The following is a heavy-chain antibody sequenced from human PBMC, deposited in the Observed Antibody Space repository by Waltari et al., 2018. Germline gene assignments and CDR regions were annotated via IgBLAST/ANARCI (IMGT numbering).Heavy chain of an antibody. CDR2: SIPIFGTA. CDR3: ARDGEGSSGYLNY. CDR1: GGTFSSYP. V-gene: IGHV1-69*12. Sequence: QVQLVQSGAEVQKPGSSLKASCKASGGTFSSYPLRWMRQDPGQGLEGMGGSIPIFGTANYAQKFQGRVTITADESTSTAYMELSSLRSEDTAVYYCARDGEGSSGYLNYWGQGTLVTVSS. D-gene: IGHD3-22*01. J-gene: IGHJ4*02.